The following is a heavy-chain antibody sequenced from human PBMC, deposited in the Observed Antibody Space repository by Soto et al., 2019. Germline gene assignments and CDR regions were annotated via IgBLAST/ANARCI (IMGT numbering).Heavy chain of an antibody. CDR3: ARDYGYCDSTRCSGPLDY. D-gene: IGHD2-2*03. Sequence: GGSLRLSCVASGFAFSSYPMNWVRQAPGKGLEWVSSISSSAVYIYYADSVKGRFTISRDNAENSLRLQMNSLRAEDSAVYYCARDYGYCDSTRCSGPLDYWGQGTLVTVSS. V-gene: IGHV3-21*01. CDR2: ISSSAVYI. J-gene: IGHJ4*02. CDR1: GFAFSSYP.